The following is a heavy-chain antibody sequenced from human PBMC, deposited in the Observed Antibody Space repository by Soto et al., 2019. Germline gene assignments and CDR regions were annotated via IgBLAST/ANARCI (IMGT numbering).Heavy chain of an antibody. CDR3: ARGANGYCSGGSCYPPGRYYYYMDV. V-gene: IGHV1-8*01. CDR1: GYTFTSYD. Sequence: ASVKVSCKASGYTFTSYDINWVRQATGQGLEWMGWMNPNSGNTGYAQKFQGRVTMTRNTSIRTAYMELSSLRSEDTAVYYCARGANGYCSGGSCYPPGRYYYYMDVWGKGTTVTVSS. J-gene: IGHJ6*03. D-gene: IGHD2-15*01. CDR2: MNPNSGNT.